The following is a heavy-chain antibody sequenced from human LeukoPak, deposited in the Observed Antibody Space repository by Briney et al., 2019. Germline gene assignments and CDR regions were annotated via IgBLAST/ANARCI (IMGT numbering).Heavy chain of an antibody. CDR2: INHSGST. D-gene: IGHD2-2*01. V-gene: IGHV4-34*01. J-gene: IGHJ4*02. CDR3: ARGWCQLPEIDY. CDR1: GGSFSGYY. Sequence: SETLSLTCAVYGGSFSGYYWSWIRQPPGKGLEWIGEINHSGSTNYNPSLKSRVTISVDTSKNQFSLKLSSVTAADTAVYYCARGWCQLPEIDYWGQGTLVTVSS.